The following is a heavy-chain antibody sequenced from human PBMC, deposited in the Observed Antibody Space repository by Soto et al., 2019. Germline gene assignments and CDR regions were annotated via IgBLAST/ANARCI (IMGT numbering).Heavy chain of an antibody. Sequence: EVQLVESGGGLVQPGRSLRLSCVASGLTADDYAMHWVRQAPGKGLEWVSGISSNSDTIDYADSVKGRFTISRDNAKNSLFLQMNSLRPEDTALYYCAKEMKWGGMTTIHFFDSWGQGTLVTVSS. CDR2: ISSNSDTI. CDR1: GLTADDYA. J-gene: IGHJ4*02. D-gene: IGHD4-17*01. CDR3: AKEMKWGGMTTIHFFDS. V-gene: IGHV3-9*02.